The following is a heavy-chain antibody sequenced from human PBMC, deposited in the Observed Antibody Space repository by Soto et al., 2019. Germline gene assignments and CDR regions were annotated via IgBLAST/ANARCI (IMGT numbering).Heavy chain of an antibody. V-gene: IGHV3-33*01. Sequence: QMHLVESGGGVVQPERSLGLSCAASGVAFTRSGMHWVRQAPGKGLEWVAFIFSDGSSKYYADSVKGRFTISRDNSKNTLYLQMNSLRAEDTAIYYCARDKGTTCLDNWGQGTLVTVSS. CDR1: GVAFTRSG. CDR2: IFSDGSSK. CDR3: ARDKGTTCLDN. J-gene: IGHJ4*02. D-gene: IGHD1-7*01.